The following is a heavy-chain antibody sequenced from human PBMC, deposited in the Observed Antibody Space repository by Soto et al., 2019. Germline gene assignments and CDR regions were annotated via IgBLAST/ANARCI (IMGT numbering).Heavy chain of an antibody. Sequence: ASVKVSCKASRYTFTGYYMHWVRQAPGQGLEWMGWINPNSGGTNYAQKFQGWVTMTRDTSISTAYMELSRLRSDDTAVYYCAREGVVPAAQDYYGMDVWGQGTTVTVSS. CDR1: RYTFTGYY. V-gene: IGHV1-2*04. CDR3: AREGVVPAAQDYYGMDV. D-gene: IGHD2-2*01. CDR2: INPNSGGT. J-gene: IGHJ6*02.